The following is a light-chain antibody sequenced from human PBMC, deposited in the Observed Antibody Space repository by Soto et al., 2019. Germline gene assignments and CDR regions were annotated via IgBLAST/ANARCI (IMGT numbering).Light chain of an antibody. Sequence: DIQMTQSPSSLSASVGDRVTITCRASQSITSFLSWYQHKPGKAPKLLIYGASSLHRGVPSRFSGSGSGTDFTLTISSLQPGDFATYYCLQTYRTPFTFGPGITVDLK. CDR3: LQTYRTPFT. CDR1: QSITSF. V-gene: IGKV1-39*01. CDR2: GAS. J-gene: IGKJ3*01.